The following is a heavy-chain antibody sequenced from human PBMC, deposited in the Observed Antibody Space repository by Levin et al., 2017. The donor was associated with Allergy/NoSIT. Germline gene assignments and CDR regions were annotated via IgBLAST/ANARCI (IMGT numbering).Heavy chain of an antibody. D-gene: IGHD5-18*01. CDR2: ISGSGGST. J-gene: IGHJ4*02. V-gene: IGHV3-23*01. Sequence: GESLKISCAASGFTFSSYAMSWVRQAPGKGLEWVSAISGSGGSTYYADSVKGRFTISRDNSKNTLYLQMNSLRAEDTAVYYCAKSAAGYSYDYWGQGTLVTVSS. CDR3: AKSAAGYSYDY. CDR1: GFTFSSYA.